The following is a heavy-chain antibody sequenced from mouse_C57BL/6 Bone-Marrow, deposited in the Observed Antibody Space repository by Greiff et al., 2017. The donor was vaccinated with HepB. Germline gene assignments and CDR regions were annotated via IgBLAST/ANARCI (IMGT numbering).Heavy chain of an antibody. CDR2: FYPGSGSI. CDR3: ARHEERLRFAY. D-gene: IGHD3-2*02. V-gene: IGHV1-62-2*01. J-gene: IGHJ3*01. CDR1: GYTFTEYT. Sequence: VKLMEPGAELVKPGASVKLSCKASGYTFTEYTIHWVKQRPGQGLEWIGWFYPGSGSIKYNEKFKDKATLTVDKSSSTAYMELSRLTSEDSAVYYCARHEERLRFAYWGQGTLVTVSA.